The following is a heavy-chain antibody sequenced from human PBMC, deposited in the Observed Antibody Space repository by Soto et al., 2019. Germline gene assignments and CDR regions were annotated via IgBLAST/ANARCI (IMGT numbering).Heavy chain of an antibody. CDR1: GGSISSGGYS. J-gene: IGHJ3*02. V-gene: IGHV4-30-2*01. D-gene: IGHD3-22*01. Sequence: QLQLQEYGSGLVKPSQTLSLTCAVSGGSISSGGYSWSWIRQPPGKGLEWIGYIYHSGSTYYNPTLKSRDTISVDRSKNQFSLKLSSVTAADTSVYDCARRRLLLHDAFDIWGQGTMVTVSS. CDR2: IYHSGST. CDR3: ARRRLLLHDAFDI.